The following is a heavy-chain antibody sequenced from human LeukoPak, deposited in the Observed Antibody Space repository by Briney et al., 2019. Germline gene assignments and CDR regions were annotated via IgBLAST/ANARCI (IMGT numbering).Heavy chain of an antibody. V-gene: IGHV3-21*01. D-gene: IGHD2-15*01. Sequence: PGGSLRLSCAASGFTFSSYAMGWVRQAPGKGLEWVSSISSSSSYIYYADSVKGRFTISRDNAKNSLYLQMNSLRAEDTAVYYCASGYCSGGSCYYYYMDVWGKGTTVTVSS. CDR2: ISSSSSYI. CDR1: GFTFSSYA. J-gene: IGHJ6*03. CDR3: ASGYCSGGSCYYYYMDV.